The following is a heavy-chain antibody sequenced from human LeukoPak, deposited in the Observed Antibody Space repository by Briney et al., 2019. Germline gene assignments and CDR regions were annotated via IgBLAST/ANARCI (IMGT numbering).Heavy chain of an antibody. CDR3: ARHHIADYYFDY. CDR1: GGSVSSSNYY. J-gene: IGHJ4*02. D-gene: IGHD5-12*01. V-gene: IGHV4-39*01. Sequence: PSETLSLTCTVSGGSVSSSNYYWAWIRQPPGKGLEWIGSIYYTGSTYYNAPLKSRVIISVDTSKNQFSLKLGSVTAADTAVYYCARHHIADYYFDYWGQGTLFTVSS. CDR2: IYYTGST.